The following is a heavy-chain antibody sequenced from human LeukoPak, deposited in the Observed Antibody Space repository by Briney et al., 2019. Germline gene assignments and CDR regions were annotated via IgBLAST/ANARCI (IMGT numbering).Heavy chain of an antibody. V-gene: IGHV4-59*08. Sequence: SSETLSLTCTVSGGSISSYYWSWIRQPPGKGLEWIGYIYYSGSTNYNPSLKSRVTISVDTSKNQFSLKLSSVTAADTAVYYCARAAAGITPYYMDVWGKGTTVTVSS. CDR2: IYYSGST. CDR3: ARAAAGITPYYMDV. CDR1: GGSISSYY. D-gene: IGHD6-19*01. J-gene: IGHJ6*03.